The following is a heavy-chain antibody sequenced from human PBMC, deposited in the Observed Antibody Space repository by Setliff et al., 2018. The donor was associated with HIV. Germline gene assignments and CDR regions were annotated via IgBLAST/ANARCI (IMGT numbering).Heavy chain of an antibody. Sequence: SETLSLTCTVSGGSISSYYWSWIRQPAGKGLEWIGRIYTSGSTNYNPSLKSRVTISVDTSKNQFSLKLSSVTAADTAVYYCARNPCSGGSSPDAFDIWGQGTMVTVSS. CDR2: IYTSGST. D-gene: IGHD2-15*01. CDR1: GGSISSYY. J-gene: IGHJ3*02. CDR3: ARNPCSGGSSPDAFDI. V-gene: IGHV4-4*07.